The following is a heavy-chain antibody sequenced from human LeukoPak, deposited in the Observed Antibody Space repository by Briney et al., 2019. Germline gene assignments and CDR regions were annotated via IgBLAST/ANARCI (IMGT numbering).Heavy chain of an antibody. CDR2: ISSRGST. J-gene: IGHJ4*02. CDR1: GGSISSYY. CDR3: ARDLDWNYADY. Sequence: SETLSLTCTVSGGSISSYYWSWIREPAGKRLEGIVRISSRGSTNYNPSLTSRVPMSLDQSNTQSSMILPSVTAPDSAVYYCARDLDWNYADYWGQGTLVTVSS. D-gene: IGHD1-7*01. V-gene: IGHV4-4*07.